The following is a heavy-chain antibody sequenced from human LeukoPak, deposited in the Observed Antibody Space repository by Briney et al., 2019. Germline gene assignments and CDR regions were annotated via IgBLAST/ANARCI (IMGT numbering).Heavy chain of an antibody. V-gene: IGHV4-61*02. CDR2: IYTSGST. CDR1: GGSISSGSYY. CDR3: ARSYSSGWYLFPYPPGY. J-gene: IGHJ4*02. D-gene: IGHD6-19*01. Sequence: PSESLSLTCTVSGGSISSGSYYWSWIRQPAGKGLEWIGRIYTSGSTNYNPSLKSRVTISVDTSKNQFSLKLSSVTAADTAVYYCARSYSSGWYLFPYPPGYWGXGTXXXXXS.